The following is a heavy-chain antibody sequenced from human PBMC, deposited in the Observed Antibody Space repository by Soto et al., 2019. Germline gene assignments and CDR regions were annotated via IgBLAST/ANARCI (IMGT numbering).Heavy chain of an antibody. CDR1: GGTFSSYA. J-gene: IGHJ4*02. CDR3: ASKRYDSSGYYYWFLDY. CDR2: IIPIFGTA. Sequence: SVKVSCKASGGTFSSYAISWVRQAPGQGLEWMGGIIPIFGTANYAQKFQGRVTITADKSTSTAYMELSSLRSEDTAVYYCASKRYDSSGYYYWFLDYWGQRTLVPVSS. V-gene: IGHV1-69*06. D-gene: IGHD3-22*01.